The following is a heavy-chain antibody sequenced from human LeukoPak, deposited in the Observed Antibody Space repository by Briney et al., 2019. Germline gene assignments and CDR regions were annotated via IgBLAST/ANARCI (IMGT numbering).Heavy chain of an antibody. CDR2: ISSNGGST. Sequence: PGGSLRLSCAASGFTFSSYAMHWVRQAPGKGLEYVSAISSNGGSTYYANSVKGRFTISRDNSKNTLYLQMGSLRAEDMAVYYCARSILRVWSLRPLGFDYWGQGTLVTVSS. J-gene: IGHJ4*02. CDR1: GFTFSSYA. CDR3: ARSILRVWSLRPLGFDY. D-gene: IGHD3-10*01. V-gene: IGHV3-64*01.